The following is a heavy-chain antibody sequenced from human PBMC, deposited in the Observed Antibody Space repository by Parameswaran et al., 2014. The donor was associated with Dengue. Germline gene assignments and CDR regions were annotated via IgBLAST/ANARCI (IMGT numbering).Heavy chain of an antibody. J-gene: IGHJ4*02. Sequence: WIRQPPGKGLEWIGEINHSGSTNYNPSLKSRVTISVDTSKNQFSLKLSSVTAADTAVYYCARGLIVGVVIIAPRYFDYWGQGTLVTVSS. CDR2: INHSGST. D-gene: IGHD3-3*01. V-gene: IGHV4-34*01. CDR3: ARGLIVGVVIIAPRYFDY.